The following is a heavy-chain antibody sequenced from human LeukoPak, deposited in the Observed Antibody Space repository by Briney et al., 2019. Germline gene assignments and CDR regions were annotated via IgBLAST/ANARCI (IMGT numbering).Heavy chain of an antibody. D-gene: IGHD6-13*01. J-gene: IGHJ4*02. CDR2: INHSGST. CDR3: ARGAAGY. V-gene: IGHV4-34*01. CDR1: GGSFSGYY. Sequence: PSETLSLTCAVSGGSFSGYYWSWIRQPPGKGLEWIGEINHSGSTNYNPSLKSRVTISVDTAKNQFSLKLSSVTAADTAVDYCARGAAGYWGEGTLVTVSS.